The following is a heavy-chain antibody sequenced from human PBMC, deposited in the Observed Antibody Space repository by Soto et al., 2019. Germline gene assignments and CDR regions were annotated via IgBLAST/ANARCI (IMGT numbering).Heavy chain of an antibody. CDR2: ISSSSSYI. Sequence: PGGSLRLSCAASGFTFSNYNMNWVRQAPGKGLEWVSSISSSSSYIYYADSVKGRFTISRDNAKNSLYLQMNSLRAEDTAVYYCARVDDIGGMDVWGQVTTVTVSS. J-gene: IGHJ6*02. V-gene: IGHV3-21*01. CDR3: ARVDDIGGMDV. D-gene: IGHD3-9*01. CDR1: GFTFSNYN.